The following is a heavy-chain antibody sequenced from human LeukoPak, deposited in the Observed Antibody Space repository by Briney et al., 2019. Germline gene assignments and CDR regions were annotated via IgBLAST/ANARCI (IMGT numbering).Heavy chain of an antibody. V-gene: IGHV1-69*13. D-gene: IGHD2-21*02. Sequence: GASVKVSCKASGGTFSSYAISWVRQAPGQGLEWMGGIIPIFGTANYAQKFQGRVTITADESTSTAYMELSSLRSEDTAVYYCASRAYCGGDCWENDAFGIWGQGTMVTVSS. CDR3: ASRAYCGGDCWENDAFGI. CDR1: GGTFSSYA. CDR2: IIPIFGTA. J-gene: IGHJ3*02.